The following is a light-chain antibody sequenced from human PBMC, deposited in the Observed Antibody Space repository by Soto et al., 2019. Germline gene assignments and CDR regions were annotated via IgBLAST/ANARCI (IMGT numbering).Light chain of an antibody. J-gene: IGLJ3*02. V-gene: IGLV1-51*01. CDR2: DDN. Sequence: QSVLTQPPSVSAAPGQRVTISCSGSSSNIATNYVSWYQHLPGAAPRLLICDDNKRPSGIPDRFSGSKYGTSATLDITGLQTGDEADYYCQSYDSSLTGWVFGGGTKLTVL. CDR3: QSYDSSLTGWV. CDR1: SSNIATNY.